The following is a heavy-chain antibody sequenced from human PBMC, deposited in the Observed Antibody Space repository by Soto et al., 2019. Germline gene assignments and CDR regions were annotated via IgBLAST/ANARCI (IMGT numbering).Heavy chain of an antibody. CDR1: GFTFGNYW. V-gene: IGHV3-23*04. D-gene: IGHD5-18*01. J-gene: IGHJ4*02. CDR2: ISDKGGST. CDR3: ARLPYSYVSLYFFDF. Sequence: EVQLVESGGGLVQPGGSLRLSCATSGFTFGNYWMYWVRQAPGRGLEWVASISDKGGSTKYADSVNGRFTISRANSINTLFLDMDSLRADDTAVYYCARLPYSYVSLYFFDFWGQGTLVTVSS.